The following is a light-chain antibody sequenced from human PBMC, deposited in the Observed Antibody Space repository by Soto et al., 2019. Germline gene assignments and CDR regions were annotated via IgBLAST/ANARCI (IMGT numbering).Light chain of an antibody. CDR2: DAS. V-gene: IGKV3-11*01. J-gene: IGKJ1*01. CDR1: QSVGLS. Sequence: EVVLTQSPATLSLSPGGRDKLYCRASQSVGLSLAWYQQKPGQAPRLLIYDASERASGIPARFSGSGSGTDFTLTISSLKPEDFAVYYCQQRTSWPPWTFGQGTKVDIK. CDR3: QQRTSWPPWT.